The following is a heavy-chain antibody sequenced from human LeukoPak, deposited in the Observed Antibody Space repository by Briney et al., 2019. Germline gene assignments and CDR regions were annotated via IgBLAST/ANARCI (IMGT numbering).Heavy chain of an antibody. Sequence: GGSLRLSCAAPGFTFSSYAMNWVRQAPGKGLEWVASIRGSGGSTYYADSVKGRFTISRDNSKNTLYLQMNSLRAEDTAVYYCAKARRVVDHFDYWGQGTLVTVSS. CDR1: GFTFSSYA. CDR2: IRGSGGST. V-gene: IGHV3-23*01. CDR3: AKARRVVDHFDY. D-gene: IGHD2-15*01. J-gene: IGHJ4*02.